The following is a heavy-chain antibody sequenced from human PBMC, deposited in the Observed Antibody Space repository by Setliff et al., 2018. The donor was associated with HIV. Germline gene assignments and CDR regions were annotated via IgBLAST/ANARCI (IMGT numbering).Heavy chain of an antibody. CDR1: GFTFSSYM. CDR2: ISGSGGST. Sequence: GGSLRLSCAASGFTFSSYMVNWVRQAPGKGLEWVSGISGSGGSTYYADSVKGRFTISRDNSKNTLYLQMNTLRAEDTAVYYCAKVPLFVVVPAALGGMDVWGQGTTVTVSS. J-gene: IGHJ6*02. V-gene: IGHV3-23*01. D-gene: IGHD2-2*01. CDR3: AKVPLFVVVPAALGGMDV.